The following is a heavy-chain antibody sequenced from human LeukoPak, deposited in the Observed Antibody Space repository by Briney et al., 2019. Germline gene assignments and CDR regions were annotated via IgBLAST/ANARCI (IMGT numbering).Heavy chain of an antibody. D-gene: IGHD2-2*01. CDR3: ARHDRTGEYQLSQGMDV. J-gene: IGHJ6*04. Sequence: GESLKISCKGSGYSFTSYWINRVRQMPGKGLEWMGRIDPSDSYTNYSPSFQGHVTISADKSISTAYLQWSSLKASDTAMYYCARHDRTGEYQLSQGMDVWGKGTTVTVSS. CDR1: GYSFTSYW. CDR2: IDPSDSYT. V-gene: IGHV5-10-1*01.